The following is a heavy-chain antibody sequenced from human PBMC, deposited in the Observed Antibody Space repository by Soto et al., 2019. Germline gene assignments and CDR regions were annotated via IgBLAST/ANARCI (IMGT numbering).Heavy chain of an antibody. D-gene: IGHD3-3*01. CDR3: ASGVEDQMYYFDY. Sequence: SETLSLTCTVSGGSISSYYWSWIRQPPGKGLEWIGYIYYSGSTNYNPSLKSRVTISVDTSKNQFSLNLSSVTAADTAVYYCASGVEDQMYYFDYWGQGTLVTVSS. CDR1: GGSISSYY. V-gene: IGHV4-59*01. CDR2: IYYSGST. J-gene: IGHJ4*02.